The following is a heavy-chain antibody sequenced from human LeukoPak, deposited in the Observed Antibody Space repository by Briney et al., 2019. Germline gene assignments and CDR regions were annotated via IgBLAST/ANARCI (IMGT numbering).Heavy chain of an antibody. V-gene: IGHV4-38-2*01. CDR3: ASTMMPKDAFDI. D-gene: IGHD3-22*01. J-gene: IGHJ3*02. CDR1: GYSISSGYY. Sequence: SETLSLTCAVSGYSISSGYYWGWIRQPPGEGLEWIGSIYHSGSTYYNPSLKSRVTISVDTSKNQFSLKLSSVTAADTAVYYCASTMMPKDAFDIWGQGTMVTVSS. CDR2: IYHSGST.